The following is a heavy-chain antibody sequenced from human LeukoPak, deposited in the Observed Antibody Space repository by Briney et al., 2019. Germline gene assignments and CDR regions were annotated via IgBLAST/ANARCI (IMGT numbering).Heavy chain of an antibody. CDR2: ISGSDGST. Sequence: GGSLRLSCTASGFTFSNYAMSWVRQAPGKGLEWVSTISGSDGSTYYADSVKGRFTISRDNSKSTLYLQMNSLRVEDTAIYYCAKGRGYCNGGSCYSDYWGQGTLVTVSS. CDR1: GFTFSNYA. D-gene: IGHD2-15*01. J-gene: IGHJ4*02. V-gene: IGHV3-23*01. CDR3: AKGRGYCNGGSCYSDY.